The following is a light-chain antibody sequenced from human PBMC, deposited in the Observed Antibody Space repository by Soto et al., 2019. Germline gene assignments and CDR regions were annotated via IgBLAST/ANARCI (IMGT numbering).Light chain of an antibody. CDR2: DVT. V-gene: IGLV2-8*01. CDR3: SSYRDRKXLV. J-gene: IGLJ1*01. CDR1: SSDIGGYNS. Sequence: QSALTQSPSASGSPGQSVTISCTGTSSDIGGYNSVSWYQQHPGKAPKVMIYDVTKRPSGVPDRFSGSKSGNTASLTVSALQAEDEADYYCSSYRDRKXLVFGTGTKV.